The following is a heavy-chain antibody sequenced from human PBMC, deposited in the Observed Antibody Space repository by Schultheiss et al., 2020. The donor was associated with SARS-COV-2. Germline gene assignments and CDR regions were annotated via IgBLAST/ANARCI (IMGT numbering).Heavy chain of an antibody. CDR1: GFSLSTSGMC. V-gene: IGHV2-70*12. CDR2: IDWDDDK. J-gene: IGHJ3*02. Sequence: SGPTLVKPTQTLTLTCTFSGFSLSTSGMCVSWIRQPPGKALEWLARIDWDDDKYYSTSLKTRLTISKDTSKNQVVLTMTNMDPVDTATYYCAHRQSLRFLESSGAFDIWGQGTMVTVSS. D-gene: IGHD3-3*01. CDR3: AHRQSLRFLESSGAFDI.